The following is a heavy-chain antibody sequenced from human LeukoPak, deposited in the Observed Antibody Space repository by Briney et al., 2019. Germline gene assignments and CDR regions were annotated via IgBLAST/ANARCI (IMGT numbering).Heavy chain of an antibody. J-gene: IGHJ4*02. CDR3: TTAYCGGDCYTASFDY. CDR2: IKSKSDGGTT. Sequence: PGGSLRLSCAASGFTFNNDWMSWVRQAPGKGLEWVGRIKSKSDGGTTDYAAPVKGRFTISRDDSENTLYLQMNSLKTEDTAVYYCTTAYCGGDCYTASFDYWGQGTLVTVSS. D-gene: IGHD2-21*02. CDR1: GFTFNNDW. V-gene: IGHV3-15*01.